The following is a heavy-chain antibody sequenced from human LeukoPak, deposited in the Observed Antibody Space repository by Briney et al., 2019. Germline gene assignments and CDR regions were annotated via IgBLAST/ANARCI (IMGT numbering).Heavy chain of an antibody. J-gene: IGHJ6*02. CDR2: ISSSSGTI. V-gene: IGHV3-48*04. CDR1: GFTFSSHG. Sequence: GGSLRLSCAASGFTFSSHGMNWVRQTPRKGLEWLSYISSSSGTIYYAASVKGRFTISRDNAKNSLYLQMNSLRAEDTAVYYCARDDTYCSGGSCYPRYYYYGMDVXGQGTTVTVSS. D-gene: IGHD2-15*01. CDR3: ARDDTYCSGGSCYPRYYYYGMDV.